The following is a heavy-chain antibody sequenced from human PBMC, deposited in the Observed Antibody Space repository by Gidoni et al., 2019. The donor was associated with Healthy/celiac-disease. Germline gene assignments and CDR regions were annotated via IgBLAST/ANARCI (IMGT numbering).Heavy chain of an antibody. Sequence: QVQLQQWGAGLLKPSETLSLTCAVYGGSFSGYYWSWIRQPPGKGLEWIGEINHSGSTNYNPSLKSRVTISVDTSKNQFSLKLSSVTAADTAVYYCARVQRDYDFWSGYYRGTYYYYGMDVWGQGTTVTVSS. CDR3: ARVQRDYDFWSGYYRGTYYYYGMDV. CDR2: INHSGST. CDR1: GGSFSGYY. J-gene: IGHJ6*02. V-gene: IGHV4-34*01. D-gene: IGHD3-3*01.